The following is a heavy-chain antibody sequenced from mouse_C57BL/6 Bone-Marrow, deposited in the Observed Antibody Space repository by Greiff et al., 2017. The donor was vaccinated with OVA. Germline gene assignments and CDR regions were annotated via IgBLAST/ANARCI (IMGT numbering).Heavy chain of an antibody. CDR1: GYTFTSYW. CDR2: IDPSDSYT. Sequence: QVQLQQPGAELVMPGASVKLSCKASGYTFTSYWMHWVKQRPGHGLEWIGEIDPSDSYTNYNQKFKGKSTLTVDKSSSTAYMQLSSLTSEDSAVYYCSRMGIGTVVATDWYFDVWGTGTTVTVSS. J-gene: IGHJ1*03. D-gene: IGHD1-1*01. CDR3: SRMGIGTVVATDWYFDV. V-gene: IGHV1-69*01.